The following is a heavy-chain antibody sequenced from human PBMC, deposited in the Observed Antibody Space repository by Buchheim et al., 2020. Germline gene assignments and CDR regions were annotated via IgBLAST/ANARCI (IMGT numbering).Heavy chain of an antibody. V-gene: IGHV3-23*01. CDR3: AKDIAYYDFWSGYFYYYYMDV. J-gene: IGHJ6*03. D-gene: IGHD3-3*01. CDR2: IIGSGGST. Sequence: EVQLLESGGGLVQPGGSLRLSCAASGFTFSSYAMSWVRQAPGKGLEWVSAIIGSGGSTYYADSVKGRFTISRDNSKNTLYPQMNSLRAEDTAVYYCAKDIAYYDFWSGYFYYYYMDVWGKGTT. CDR1: GFTFSSYA.